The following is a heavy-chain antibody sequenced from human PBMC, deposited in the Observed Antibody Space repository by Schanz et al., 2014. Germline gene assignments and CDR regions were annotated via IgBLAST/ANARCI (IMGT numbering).Heavy chain of an antibody. D-gene: IGHD2-15*01. Sequence: VQLVESGGGLVKPGGSLRLSCAASGFTFSTYAMSWVRQAPGKGLEWVSGFIVDSGNTYYAGSVKGRFSISRDYSENTLYLQMNSLSADDTAVFYCAKGMGYCSGGTCYDYYYYGLDVWGQGTTVTVSS. CDR2: FIVDSGNT. CDR3: AKGMGYCSGGTCYDYYYYGLDV. V-gene: IGHV3-23*04. J-gene: IGHJ6*02. CDR1: GFTFSTYA.